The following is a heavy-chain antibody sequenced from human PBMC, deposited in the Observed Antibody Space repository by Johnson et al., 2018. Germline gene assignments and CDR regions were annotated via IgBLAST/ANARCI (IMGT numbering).Heavy chain of an antibody. Sequence: QVQLQESGPGLVKXSETLSLTCTVSGGSISSYYWSWIRQPQGKGLEWIGYIYYSGSTNYNPSLKSRVTISVDTSKNQFSLKLSSVTAADTAVYYRARDPGYSYAFDIWGQGTMVTVSS. CDR1: GGSISSYY. CDR3: ARDPGYSYAFDI. CDR2: IYYSGST. V-gene: IGHV4-59*01. D-gene: IGHD5-18*01. J-gene: IGHJ3*02.